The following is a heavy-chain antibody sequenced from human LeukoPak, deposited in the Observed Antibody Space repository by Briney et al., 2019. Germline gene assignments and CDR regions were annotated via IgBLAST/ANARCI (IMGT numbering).Heavy chain of an antibody. D-gene: IGHD1-26*01. CDR3: ARLVKNVWALDY. V-gene: IGHV4-31*03. J-gene: IGHJ4*02. Sequence: SETLSLTCTVSGGSISSGGYYWSWIRQHPGKGLEWIGYIYYSGSTYYNPSLKSRVTISVDTSKNQFSLKLSSVTAADTAVYYCARLVKNVWALDYWGQGTLVTVSS. CDR2: IYYSGST. CDR1: GGSISSGGYY.